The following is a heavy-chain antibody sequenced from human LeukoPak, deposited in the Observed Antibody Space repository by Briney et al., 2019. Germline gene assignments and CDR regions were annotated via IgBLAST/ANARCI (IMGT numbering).Heavy chain of an antibody. Sequence: PSETLSLTCTVAGGSVSSDNYYWSWIRQPPGKALEWIGYIYYSGSTSYNPSLKSRVTISVDTSKNQFSLKLSSVTAADTAVYYCAREHSGSYYRGYYFDYWGQGTLVTVSS. V-gene: IGHV4-61*01. CDR3: AREHSGSYYRGYYFDY. CDR2: IYYSGST. J-gene: IGHJ4*02. CDR1: GGSVSSDNYY. D-gene: IGHD1-26*01.